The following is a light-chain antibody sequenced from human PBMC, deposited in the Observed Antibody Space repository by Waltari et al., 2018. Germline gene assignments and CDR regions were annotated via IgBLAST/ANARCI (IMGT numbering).Light chain of an antibody. CDR2: ENK. V-gene: IGLV6-57*02. CDR3: QSFDSDNYVV. CDR1: TGSISSHY. Sequence: NLVLTQPHSVSESPGKTVTISCTGTTGSISSHYVQWYQQRPGNAPTPVIYENKERPSGVPDRFSASVDSSSNSASLTISALRTEDEADYYCQSFDSDNYVVFGGGTKLTVL. J-gene: IGLJ2*01.